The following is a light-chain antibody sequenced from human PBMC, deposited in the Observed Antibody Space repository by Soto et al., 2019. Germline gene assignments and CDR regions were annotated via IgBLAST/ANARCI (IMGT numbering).Light chain of an antibody. V-gene: IGKV3-20*01. CDR1: QSVSSSY. CDR3: QQYGRP. Sequence: EIVLTQSPGTLSLSPGERATLSCRASQSVSSSYLAWYQQKPGQAPRLLIYGASSRATGIPDRFSGSGSGTDFTLTISRLEPEDFAVHYCQQYGRPFCQGPKSDIK. J-gene: IGKJ1*01. CDR2: GAS.